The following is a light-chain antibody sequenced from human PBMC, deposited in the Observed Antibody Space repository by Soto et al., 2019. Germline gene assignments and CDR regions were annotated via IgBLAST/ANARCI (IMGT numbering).Light chain of an antibody. CDR2: ATS. CDR3: QQYGSPPLT. J-gene: IGKJ4*01. V-gene: IGKV3-20*01. CDR1: QSVSTSY. Sequence: EIVLAQSPGTLSLSPGERATLFCRASQSVSTSYVAWYQQRPGQAPRLLIYATSHRATGIPDRLRGGGSGTDFPLTINRLEAEDLAVYYCQQYGSPPLTFGGGTKVEIK.